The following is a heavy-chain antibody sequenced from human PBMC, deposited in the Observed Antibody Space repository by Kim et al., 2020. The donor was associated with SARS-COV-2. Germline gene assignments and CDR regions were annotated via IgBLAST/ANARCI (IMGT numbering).Heavy chain of an antibody. CDR3: ARGWYYYGSGSYPKGTYYYYYGMDV. D-gene: IGHD3-10*01. Sequence: SETLSLTCTVSGGSISSYYWSWIRQPPGKGLEWIGYIYYSGSTNYNPSLKSRVTISVDTSKNQFSLKLSSVHAADTAVYYCARGWYYYGSGSYPKGTYYYYYGMDVWGQGTTVTVSS. CDR1: GGSISSYY. V-gene: IGHV4-59*13. J-gene: IGHJ6*02. CDR2: IYYSGST.